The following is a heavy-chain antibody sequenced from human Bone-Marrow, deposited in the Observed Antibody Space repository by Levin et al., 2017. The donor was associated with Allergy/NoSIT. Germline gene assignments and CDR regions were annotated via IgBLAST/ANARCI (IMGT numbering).Heavy chain of an antibody. CDR3: ARVGAFDGYGDYEYYFDF. D-gene: IGHD4-17*01. Sequence: SETLSLTCTVSGGSISISSYYWGWIRQPPGKVLEWIGSIYYTGHTSYNPSLESRITMSVDTSKNQFSLRLTSVTAADTALYYCARVGAFDGYGDYEYYFDFWGQGTPVTVSS. J-gene: IGHJ4*02. V-gene: IGHV4-39*07. CDR2: IYYTGHT. CDR1: GGSISISSYY.